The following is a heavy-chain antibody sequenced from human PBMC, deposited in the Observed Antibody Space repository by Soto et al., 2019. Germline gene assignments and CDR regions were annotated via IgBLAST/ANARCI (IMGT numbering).Heavy chain of an antibody. CDR2: VSYDGSKQ. D-gene: IGHD3-22*01. J-gene: IGHJ4*02. Sequence: QVQLVESGGGVVQPGRSLRVSCAASGFTFSNYAMHWVRQAPAKGLEWVAVVSYDGSKQFYADSVEGPFTVSRDSSTSTLYLHMDNLRDEDTAVYYCARDRVYYYDNSGYYNFDYWGQGTLVTVSS. CDR3: ARDRVYYYDNSGYYNFDY. CDR1: GFTFSNYA. V-gene: IGHV3-30-3*01.